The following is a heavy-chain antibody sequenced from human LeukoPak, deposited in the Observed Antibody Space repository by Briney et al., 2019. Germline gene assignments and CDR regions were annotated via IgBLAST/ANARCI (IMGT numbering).Heavy chain of an antibody. CDR1: GGSISSGDYY. CDR2: IYYSGST. CDR3: ARDPRETYYYDSSGSPV. D-gene: IGHD3-22*01. V-gene: IGHV4-30-4*01. J-gene: IGHJ4*02. Sequence: SQTLSLTCTVSGGSISSGDYYWSWIRQPPGKGLEWIGYIYYSGSTYYNPSLKSRVTISVDTSKNQFSLKLSSVTAADTAVYYCARDPRETYYYDSSGSPVWGRGTLVTVSS.